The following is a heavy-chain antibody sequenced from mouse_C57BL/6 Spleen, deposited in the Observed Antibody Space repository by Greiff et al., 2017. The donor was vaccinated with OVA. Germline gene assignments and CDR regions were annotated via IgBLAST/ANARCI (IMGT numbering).Heavy chain of an antibody. V-gene: IGHV10-3*01. J-gene: IGHJ1*03. D-gene: IGHD1-1*01. CDR1: GFTFNTYA. CDR2: IRSKSSNYAT. CDR3: VGAHYYGSSYEGYFDV. Sequence: EVMLVESGGGLAQPKGSLKLSCAASGFTFNTYAMHWVRQAPGKGLEWVARIRSKSSNYATYYADSVKDRFTISRDDSQSMLYLQMNNLKTEDTAMYYCVGAHYYGSSYEGYFDVRGTGTTVTVSS.